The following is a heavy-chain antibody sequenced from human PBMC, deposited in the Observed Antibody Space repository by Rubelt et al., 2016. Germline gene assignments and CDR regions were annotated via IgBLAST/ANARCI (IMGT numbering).Heavy chain of an antibody. Sequence: QVQLVQSGAEVKKPGSSVKVSCKASGGTFSSYAISWVRQAPGQGLEWMGRIIPIFGTANYAQKFQGRVTITADESTGTAYMELSSLRSEDTAVYYCARLSIFEDTAMAMSDYWGQGTLVTVSS. CDR3: ARLSIFEDTAMAMSDY. CDR1: GGTFSSYA. D-gene: IGHD5-18*01. V-gene: IGHV1-69*15. CDR2: IIPIFGTA. J-gene: IGHJ4*02.